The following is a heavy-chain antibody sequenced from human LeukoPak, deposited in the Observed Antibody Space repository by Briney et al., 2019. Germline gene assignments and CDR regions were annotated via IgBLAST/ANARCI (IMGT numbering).Heavy chain of an antibody. V-gene: IGHV4-34*01. CDR1: GGSFSAYY. CDR2: IKHSGGT. J-gene: IGHJ6*02. D-gene: IGHD2-15*01. CDR3: ARGKVVVAATGYYYYYYGMDV. Sequence: SETLSLTCGVYGGSFSAYYWSWIRQPPGKGLEWIGEIKHSGGTNYNPSLKSRVTISVDTSKNQFSLKLSSVTAADTAVYYCARGKVVVAATGYYYYYYGMDVWGQGTTVTVSS.